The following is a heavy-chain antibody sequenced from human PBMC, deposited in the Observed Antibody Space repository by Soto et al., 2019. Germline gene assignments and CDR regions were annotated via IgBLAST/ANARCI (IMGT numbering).Heavy chain of an antibody. Sequence: QITLKESGTTLVKPTQTLTLTCTFSGFSLTSTGVAVGWIRQPPGKALEWIALIYWDNDKQYRPSLRSRLTITKDTSKNQVVLTMTNMYPVDTSTYYCVHSPDFNRNIPLSTWFDAWGQGTLVTVSS. D-gene: IGHD1-20*01. J-gene: IGHJ5*02. V-gene: IGHV2-5*02. CDR1: GFSLTSTGVA. CDR3: VHSPDFNRNIPLSTWFDA. CDR2: IYWDNDK.